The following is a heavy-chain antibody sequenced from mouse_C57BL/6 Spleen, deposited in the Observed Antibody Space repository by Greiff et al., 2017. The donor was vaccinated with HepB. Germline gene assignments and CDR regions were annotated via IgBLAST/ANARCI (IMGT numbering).Heavy chain of an antibody. CDR2: IWGVGST. Sequence: QVQLQQSGPGLVAPSQSLSITCTVSGFSLTSYGVDWVRQSPGKGLEWLGVIWGVGSTNYNSALKSRLSISKDNSKSQVFLKMNSLQTDDTAMYYCATSIYYDYDNYYAMDYWGQGTSVTVSS. CDR1: GFSLTSYG. J-gene: IGHJ4*01. D-gene: IGHD2-4*01. V-gene: IGHV2-6*01. CDR3: ATSIYYDYDNYYAMDY.